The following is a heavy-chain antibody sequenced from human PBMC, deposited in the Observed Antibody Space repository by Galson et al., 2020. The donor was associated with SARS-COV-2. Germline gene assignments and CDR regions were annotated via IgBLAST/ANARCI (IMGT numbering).Heavy chain of an antibody. J-gene: IGHJ6*02. D-gene: IGHD5-18*01. CDR2: TSPSSNSI. V-gene: IGHV3-21*01. CDR1: GFTFSSYV. CDR3: ARGAYSPDSNYYDYAADV. Sequence: GGSLRLSCAASGFTFSSYVMNWVRQAPGKGLEWVSSTSPSSNSIYYADSVKGRFTISRDNAKNSLYLQMNSLRADDTAVYYCARGAYSPDSNYYDYAADVWCQGTTVTVSS.